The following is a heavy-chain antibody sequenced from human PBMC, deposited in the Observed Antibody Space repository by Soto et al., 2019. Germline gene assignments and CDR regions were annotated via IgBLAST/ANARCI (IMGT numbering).Heavy chain of an antibody. CDR1: GGSISSGGYY. CDR3: ARAHSGSYQSHFDY. V-gene: IGHV4-31*03. J-gene: IGHJ4*02. D-gene: IGHD1-26*01. Sequence: SETLSLTSTVSGGSISSGGYYWSWIRQHPGKGLEWIGYIYYSGSTYYNPSLKSRVTISVDTSKNQFSLKLSSVTAADTAVYYCARAHSGSYQSHFDYWRQGTLVTVSS. CDR2: IYYSGST.